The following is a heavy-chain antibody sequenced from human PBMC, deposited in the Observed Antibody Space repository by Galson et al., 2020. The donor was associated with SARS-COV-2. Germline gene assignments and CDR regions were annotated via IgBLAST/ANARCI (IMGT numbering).Heavy chain of an antibody. Sequence: SETLSLTCTVSGGSISTSSYYWGWLRQPPGQGLEWIGSTSSSGSTYYNPSLKSRVTISVDTSKNQFSLKLSYVTAADTAVYYCARQSRITIFGVVRVGPFDYWGQGTLVTVSS. D-gene: IGHD3-3*01. V-gene: IGHV4-39*01. CDR1: GGSISTSSYY. CDR2: TSSSGST. J-gene: IGHJ4*02. CDR3: ARQSRITIFGVVRVGPFDY.